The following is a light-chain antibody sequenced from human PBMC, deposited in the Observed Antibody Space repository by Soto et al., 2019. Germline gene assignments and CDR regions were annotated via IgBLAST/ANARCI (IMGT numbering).Light chain of an antibody. CDR3: QQYGSSRNS. Sequence: EIVSTQSPGTLSLSPGERATLSCRASQSVTSSYLAWFQQKPGQAPRLVIYSASSRATGAPDRFSGSGSATDFTLTISRVEPEDFAVYYCQQYGSSRNSFGQGTKVDTK. J-gene: IGKJ2*03. V-gene: IGKV3-20*01. CDR2: SAS. CDR1: QSVTSSY.